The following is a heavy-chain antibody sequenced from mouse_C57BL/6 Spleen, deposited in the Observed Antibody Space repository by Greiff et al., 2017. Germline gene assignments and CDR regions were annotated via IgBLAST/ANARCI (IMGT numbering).Heavy chain of an antibody. CDR3: ARGYGYDPYAMDY. CDR2: IDPSDSYT. CDR1: GYTFTSYW. J-gene: IGHJ4*01. V-gene: IGHV1-69*01. Sequence: VQLQQPGAELVMPGASVKLSCKASGYTFTSYWMHWVKQRPGQGLEWIGEIDPSDSYTNYNQKFKGKSTLTVDKSSSTAYMQLSSLTSEDSAVYYCARGYGYDPYAMDYWGQGTSVTVSS. D-gene: IGHD2-2*01.